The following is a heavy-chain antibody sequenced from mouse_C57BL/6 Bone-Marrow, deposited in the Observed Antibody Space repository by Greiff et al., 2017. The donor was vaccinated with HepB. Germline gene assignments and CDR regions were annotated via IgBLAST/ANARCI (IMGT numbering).Heavy chain of an antibody. J-gene: IGHJ1*03. CDR3: ATYFDV. CDR1: GYSITSGYY. Sequence: EVKLMESGPGLVKPSQSLSLTCSVTGYSITSGYYWNWIRQFPGNKLEWMGYISYDGSNNYNPSLKNRISITRDTSKNQFFLKLNSVTTEDTATYYCATYFDVWGTGTTLTVSS. V-gene: IGHV3-6*01. CDR2: ISYDGSN.